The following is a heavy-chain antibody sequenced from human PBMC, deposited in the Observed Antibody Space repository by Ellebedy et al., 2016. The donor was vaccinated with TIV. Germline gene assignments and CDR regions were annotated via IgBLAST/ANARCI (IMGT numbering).Heavy chain of an antibody. D-gene: IGHD1-26*01. CDR1: GFTFSDAW. CDR3: ARIVGAPLNVHFDY. J-gene: IGHJ4*02. CDR2: IYSGGST. Sequence: GESLKISXVGSGFTFSDAWMSWVRQAPGKGLEWVSVIYSGGSTYYADSVKGRFTISRDNSKNTLYLQMSSLRAEDTAVYYCARIVGAPLNVHFDYWGQGTLVTVSS. V-gene: IGHV3-66*01.